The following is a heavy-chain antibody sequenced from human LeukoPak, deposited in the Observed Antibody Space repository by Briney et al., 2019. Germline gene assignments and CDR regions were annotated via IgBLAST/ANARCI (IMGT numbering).Heavy chain of an antibody. J-gene: IGHJ4*02. V-gene: IGHV4-34*01. CDR2: INHSGST. CDR1: GGSFSGYY. Sequence: SETLSLTCAVYGGSFSGYYWSWIRQPPGKGLEWIGEINHSGSTNYNPSLKSRVTIPVDTSKNQFSLKLSSVTAADTAVYYCARKLTYRVSYQYWGQGTLVTVSS. D-gene: IGHD4-11*01. CDR3: ARKLTYRVSYQY.